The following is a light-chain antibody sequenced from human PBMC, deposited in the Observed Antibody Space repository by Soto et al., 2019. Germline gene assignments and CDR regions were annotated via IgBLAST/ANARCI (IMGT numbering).Light chain of an antibody. V-gene: IGKV1-5*01. CDR1: QTIDSW. CDR3: QQYNRLIT. J-gene: IGKJ5*01. CDR2: DAT. Sequence: IQMTKSPSILSASAGRSFTITCRASQTIDSWVAWYQQKPGKAPKLLVYDATSLESGVSSRFSGSGYGTDFTLSINKLQTDDFATYYCQQYNRLITFGQGTRLEIK.